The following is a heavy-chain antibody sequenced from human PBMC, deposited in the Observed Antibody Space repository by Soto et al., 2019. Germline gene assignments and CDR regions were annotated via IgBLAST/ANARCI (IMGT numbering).Heavy chain of an antibody. CDR3: ARNYDSSGYYVSWFDP. V-gene: IGHV4-31*03. Sequence: QVQLQESGPGLVKPSQTLSLTCTVSGGSISSGGYYWSWIRQHPGKGLEWIGYIYYSGSTYYNPSLKSRVTISVDTSKNQCSLKLSSVTAADTAVYYCARNYDSSGYYVSWFDPWGQGTLVTVSS. CDR2: IYYSGST. D-gene: IGHD3-22*01. CDR1: GGSISSGGYY. J-gene: IGHJ5*02.